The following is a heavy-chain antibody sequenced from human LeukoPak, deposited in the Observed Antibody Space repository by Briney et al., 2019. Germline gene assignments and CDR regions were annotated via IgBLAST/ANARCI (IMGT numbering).Heavy chain of an antibody. CDR2: ISYDGSNK. D-gene: IGHD3-10*01. CDR1: GFTFSSYA. CDR3: ARDSLTMVRDPYGMDV. Sequence: PGGSLRLSCAASGFTFSSYAMHWVRQAPGKGLEWVAVISYDGSNKYYADSVKGRFTISRDNSKNTLYLQMNSLRAEDTAVYYCARDSLTMVRDPYGMDVWGQGNTVPVSS. J-gene: IGHJ6*02. V-gene: IGHV3-30-3*01.